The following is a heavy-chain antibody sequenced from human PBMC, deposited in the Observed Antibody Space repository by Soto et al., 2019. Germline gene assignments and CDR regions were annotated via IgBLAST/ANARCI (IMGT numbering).Heavy chain of an antibody. Sequence: SETLSLTCTVSGGSISSYYWSWIRQPPGKGLEWIGYIYYSGSTNYNPSLKSRVTISVDTSKNQFSLKLSSVTAADTAVYYCASDYGDYEFDYWGQGTLVTVSS. V-gene: IGHV4-59*01. CDR3: ASDYGDYEFDY. CDR2: IYYSGST. D-gene: IGHD4-17*01. CDR1: GGSISSYY. J-gene: IGHJ4*02.